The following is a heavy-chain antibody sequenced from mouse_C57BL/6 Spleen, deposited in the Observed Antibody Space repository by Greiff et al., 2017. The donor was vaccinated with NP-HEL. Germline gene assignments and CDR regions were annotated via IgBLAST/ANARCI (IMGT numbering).Heavy chain of an antibody. CDR3: ARCWDGYFDV. J-gene: IGHJ1*03. CDR1: GYAFSSSW. D-gene: IGHD4-1*01. V-gene: IGHV1-82*01. Sequence: VQLQESGPELVKPGASVKISCKASGYAFSSSWMNWVKQRPGKGLEWIGRIYPGDGDTNYNGKFKGKATLTADKSSSTAYMQLSSLTSEDSAVYFCARCWDGYFDVWGTGTTVTVSS. CDR2: IYPGDGDT.